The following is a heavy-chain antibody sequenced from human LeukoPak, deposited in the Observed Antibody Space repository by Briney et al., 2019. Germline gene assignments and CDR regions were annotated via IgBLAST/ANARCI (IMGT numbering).Heavy chain of an antibody. CDR3: ARVAGATTFDY. CDR1: GGSISRYY. D-gene: IGHD1-26*01. CDR2: IYYSGST. J-gene: IGHJ4*02. Sequence: SETLSLTCTVSGGSISRYYWSWIRQPPGKGLEWIGYIYYSGSTNYNPSLKSRVTISVDTSKNQFSLKLSSVAAADTAVYYRARVAGATTFDYWGQGTLVTVSS. V-gene: IGHV4-59*08.